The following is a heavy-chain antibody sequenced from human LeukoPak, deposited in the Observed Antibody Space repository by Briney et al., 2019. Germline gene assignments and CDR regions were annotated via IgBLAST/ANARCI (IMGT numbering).Heavy chain of an antibody. CDR3: AKKDGDYAWYFDV. D-gene: IGHD4-17*01. Sequence: PSETLSLTCTVSGGSISSYYWSWIRQPPGKGLEWIGYIYYSGSTNYNPSLKSRVTISVDTSKNQFSLKLSSVTAADTAVYRCAKKDGDYAWYFDVWGRGTLVTVSS. V-gene: IGHV4-59*12. CDR2: IYYSGST. J-gene: IGHJ2*01. CDR1: GGSISSYY.